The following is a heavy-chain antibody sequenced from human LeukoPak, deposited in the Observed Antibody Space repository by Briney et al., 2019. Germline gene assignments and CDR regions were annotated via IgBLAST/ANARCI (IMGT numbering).Heavy chain of an antibody. Sequence: GGSLRLSCVASGFTFSTYAMSWVRQAPGKGLEWVSSISGSGGSTYYAEFVKGRSTISRDNSKNTLYLQMNSLRAEDTAVYYCAKGGQRYDFWRFDYWGQGTLVTASS. CDR3: AKGGQRYDFWRFDY. CDR2: ISGSGGST. D-gene: IGHD3-3*01. J-gene: IGHJ5*01. CDR1: GFTFSTYA. V-gene: IGHV3-23*01.